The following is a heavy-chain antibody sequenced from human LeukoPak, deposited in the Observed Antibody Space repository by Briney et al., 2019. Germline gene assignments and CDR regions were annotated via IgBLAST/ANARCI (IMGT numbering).Heavy chain of an antibody. J-gene: IGHJ6*04. D-gene: IGHD5-18*01. CDR2: ISSSSSYT. V-gene: IGHV3-11*06. CDR3: ARDHARGYSYGYTYYYGMDV. CDR1: GFTFSDYY. Sequence: PGGSLRLSGAASGFTFSDYYMSWIRQAPGKGLEWVSYISSSSSYTNYADSVKGRFTISRDNAKNSLYLQMNSLRAEDTAVYYCARDHARGYSYGYTYYYGMDVWGKGTTVTVSS.